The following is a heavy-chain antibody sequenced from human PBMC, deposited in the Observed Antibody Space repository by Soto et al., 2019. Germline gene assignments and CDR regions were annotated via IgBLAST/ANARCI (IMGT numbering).Heavy chain of an antibody. CDR3: TTVTPPG. Sequence: GGSLRLSCVASGFTFNNAWMTWVRQAPGKGLEWVGRIKSKTEGGTTDYAAPVKGRFTLSRDDSKNTLYLQMNSLKTEDSAVYYCTTVTPPGWGQGTLVTVSS. CDR1: GFTFNNAW. V-gene: IGHV3-15*01. J-gene: IGHJ4*02. CDR2: IKSKTEGGTT.